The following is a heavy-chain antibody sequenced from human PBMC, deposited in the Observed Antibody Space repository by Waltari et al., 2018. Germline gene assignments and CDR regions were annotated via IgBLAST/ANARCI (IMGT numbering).Heavy chain of an antibody. V-gene: IGHV4-4*07. CDR2: IHTRGST. J-gene: IGHJ4*02. Sequence: QVQLQESGPGLVKPSETLSLTCTVSGGSISSSYWSWMRQPAGKGLEWIGRIHTRGSTNYNPSLKSRVTMSLDTSKNQFSLKLSSVTAADTAVYYCTRDKGNGGTFDYWGQGTLVTVSS. D-gene: IGHD1-1*01. CDR1: GGSISSSY. CDR3: TRDKGNGGTFDY.